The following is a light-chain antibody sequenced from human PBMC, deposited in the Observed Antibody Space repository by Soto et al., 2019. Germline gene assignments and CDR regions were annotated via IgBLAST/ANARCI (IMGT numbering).Light chain of an antibody. CDR2: GAS. V-gene: IGKV3-20*01. CDR3: QQYGASPWA. Sequence: EIVLTQSPGTLSLSPGERATLSCRASQSVLGTFLAWYQQLPGQAPRLLIYGASSRAPGIPDRFSGSGSGTDFTLTISRLEPEDFAVYYCQQYGASPWAFGQVTKVESK. CDR1: QSVLGTF. J-gene: IGKJ1*01.